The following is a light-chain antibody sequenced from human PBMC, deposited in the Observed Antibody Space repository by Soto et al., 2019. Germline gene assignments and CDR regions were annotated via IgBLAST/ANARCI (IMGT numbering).Light chain of an antibody. CDR3: SAYTITSPYV. J-gene: IGLJ1*01. CDR1: SSDVGAYNY. CDR2: DVS. V-gene: IGLV2-14*03. Sequence: QSALTQPASVSGSAGQSISISCTGTSSDVGAYNYISWYQQHPGKAPKLIIYDVSNRPSGVSSRFSGSKSGNTASLTISGLQAEDGADYYCSAYTITSPYVFGTGT.